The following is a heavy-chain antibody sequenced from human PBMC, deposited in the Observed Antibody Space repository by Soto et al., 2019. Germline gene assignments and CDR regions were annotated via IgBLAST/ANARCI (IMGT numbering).Heavy chain of an antibody. CDR3: ATNEYSSSSEEGPVLYYYYGMDV. CDR2: IYYSGST. V-gene: IGHV4-61*01. Sequence: QVQLQESGPGLVKPSETLSLTCTVSGGSVSSGSYYWSWIRQPPGKGLEWIGYIYYSGSTNYNPSLKSRLTISVDTSKNQFSLKLSSVTAADTAVYYCATNEYSSSSEEGPVLYYYYGMDVWGQGTTVTVSS. J-gene: IGHJ6*02. D-gene: IGHD6-6*01. CDR1: GGSVSSGSYY.